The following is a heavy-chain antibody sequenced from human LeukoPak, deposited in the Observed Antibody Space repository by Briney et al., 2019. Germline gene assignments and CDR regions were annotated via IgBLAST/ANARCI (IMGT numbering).Heavy chain of an antibody. CDR2: INTDGSST. D-gene: IGHD6-19*01. J-gene: IGHJ4*02. V-gene: IGHV3-74*01. Sequence: PGGSLRLSCVASGFTFSSYYMHWVRQAPGKGPVWVSGINTDGSSTTYADSVKGRFTISRDNSKNTLYLQMNSLRAEDTAVYYCAKDLSSGWYPYYFDFWGRGTLVTVSS. CDR1: GFTFSSYY. CDR3: AKDLSSGWYPYYFDF.